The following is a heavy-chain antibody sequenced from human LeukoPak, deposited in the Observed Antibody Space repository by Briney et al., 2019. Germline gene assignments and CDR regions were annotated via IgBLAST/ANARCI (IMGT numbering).Heavy chain of an antibody. CDR2: ISSDGSST. CDR1: GFTFSSHW. Sequence: GGSLRLSCAASGFTFSSHWMHWVRQAPGKGLVWVSRISSDGSSTNYADSVKGRFTISRDNAKNTLYLQMNSLRAEDTAVYYCVRDNWGSGDYWGQGTLVTVPS. CDR3: VRDNWGSGDY. D-gene: IGHD7-27*01. J-gene: IGHJ4*02. V-gene: IGHV3-74*01.